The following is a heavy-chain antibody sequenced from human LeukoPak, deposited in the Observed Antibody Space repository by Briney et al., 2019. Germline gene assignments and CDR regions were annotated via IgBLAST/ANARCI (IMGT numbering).Heavy chain of an antibody. D-gene: IGHD1-26*01. J-gene: IGHJ4*02. Sequence: SETLSLTCTVSGGSVSSSIYYWGWIRQPPGKGLEWIGSIYYSGSTSYNPSLKSRVTISVDTSKNQFSLKLTSVTAAGTAVYFCARLGSYHDFWGQGALVTVSS. CDR3: ARLGSYHDF. CDR1: GGSVSSSIYY. CDR2: IYYSGST. V-gene: IGHV4-39*01.